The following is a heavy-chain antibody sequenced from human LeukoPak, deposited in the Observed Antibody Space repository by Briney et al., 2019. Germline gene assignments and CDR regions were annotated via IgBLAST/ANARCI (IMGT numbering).Heavy chain of an antibody. J-gene: IGHJ5*02. CDR3: ARQGQTRASIAARLDAEHWFDP. CDR1: SGSISSGSYY. V-gene: IGHV4-61*02. CDR2: IYTSGST. Sequence: TLSLTCTVSSGSISSGSYYWSWIRQPAGKGLEWIGRIYTSGSTIYNPSLKTRVTISLDTSKNQFSLKLTSVTAADTAVYYCARQGQTRASIAARLDAEHWFDPWGQGTLVTVSS. D-gene: IGHD6-6*01.